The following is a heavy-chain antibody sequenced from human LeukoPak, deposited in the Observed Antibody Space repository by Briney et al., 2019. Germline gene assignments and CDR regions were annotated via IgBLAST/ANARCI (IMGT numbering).Heavy chain of an antibody. D-gene: IGHD4/OR15-4a*01. Sequence: GGSPRLSCTVSGFTVSSNSMSWVRQAPGKGLEWVSFIYSGTIHYSDSVKGRFTISRDNSKNTLYLQMNSLRAEDTAVYYCASRAGAYSHPYDYWGQGTLVTVSS. CDR3: ASRAGAYSHPYDY. CDR2: IYSGTI. J-gene: IGHJ4*02. V-gene: IGHV3-53*01. CDR1: GFTVSSNS.